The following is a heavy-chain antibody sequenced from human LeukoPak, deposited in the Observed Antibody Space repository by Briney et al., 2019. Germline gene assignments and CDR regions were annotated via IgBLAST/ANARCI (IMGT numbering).Heavy chain of an antibody. Sequence: SETLFLTCTVSGGSISSYYWSWIRQPPGKGLEWIGYMYNSGSTNYNPSLKSRVTISVDTSKNQFSLKLSSVTAADTAVYHCARAVGATKPFDYWGQGTLVTVSS. D-gene: IGHD1-26*01. CDR3: ARAVGATKPFDY. V-gene: IGHV4-59*01. CDR1: GGSISSYY. J-gene: IGHJ4*02. CDR2: MYNSGST.